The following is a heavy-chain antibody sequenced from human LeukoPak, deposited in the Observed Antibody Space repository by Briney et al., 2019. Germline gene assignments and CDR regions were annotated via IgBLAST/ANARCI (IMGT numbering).Heavy chain of an antibody. J-gene: IGHJ2*01. D-gene: IGHD3-22*01. V-gene: IGHV4-4*07. CDR3: AGTYYYDSSGPGFDL. Sequence: SETLSLTCTVSGGFVSSYSWSWIRQPAGKGLEWIGRIYTSGSANYNPSLKSRVTISVDTSKNQFSLKLSSVTAADTAVYYRAGTYYYDSSGPGFDLWGRGTLVTVSS. CDR1: GGFVSSYS. CDR2: IYTSGSA.